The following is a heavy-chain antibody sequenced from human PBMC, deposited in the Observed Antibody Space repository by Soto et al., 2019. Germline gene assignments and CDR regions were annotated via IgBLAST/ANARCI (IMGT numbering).Heavy chain of an antibody. CDR3: AKDDGSTWSMFYYYYGVDV. CDR2: ISYDGSSK. J-gene: IGHJ6*02. V-gene: IGHV3-30*18. Sequence: PGGSLRLSCAASGFTFSNYGIHWVRQAPGKGLEWVAVISYDGSSKDYADSVKGRFTISRDNSKNTLYLQMNSLTIEDTAVYYCAKDDGSTWSMFYYYYGVDVWGQGTTVTVSS. CDR1: GFTFSNYG. D-gene: IGHD6-13*01.